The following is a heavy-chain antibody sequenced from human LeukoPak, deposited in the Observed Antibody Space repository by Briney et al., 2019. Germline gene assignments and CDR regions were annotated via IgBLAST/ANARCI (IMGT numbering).Heavy chain of an antibody. CDR3: ARDLGDGYNFSGLDY. CDR2: IIPIFGTA. Sequence: SVKVSCKASGGTFSSYAISWVRQAPGQGLEWMGGIIPIFGTANYAQKFQGRVTVTADESTSTAYMELSSLRSEDTAVYYCARDLGDGYNFSGLDYWGQGTLVTVSS. D-gene: IGHD5-24*01. V-gene: IGHV1-69*13. J-gene: IGHJ4*02. CDR1: GGTFSSYA.